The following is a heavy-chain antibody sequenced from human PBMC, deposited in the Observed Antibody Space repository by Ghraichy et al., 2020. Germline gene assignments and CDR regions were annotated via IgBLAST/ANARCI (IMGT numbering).Heavy chain of an antibody. CDR1: GGSISSSSYY. D-gene: IGHD3-10*01. CDR3: ARSASITMVRGAPFDY. V-gene: IGHV4-39*01. CDR2: IYYSGST. J-gene: IGHJ4*02. Sequence: SETLSLTCTVSGGSISSSSYYWGWIRQPPGKGLEWIGSIYYSGSTYYNPSLKSRVTISVDTSKNQFSLKLSSVTAADTAVYYCARSASITMVRGAPFDYWGQGTLVTVPS.